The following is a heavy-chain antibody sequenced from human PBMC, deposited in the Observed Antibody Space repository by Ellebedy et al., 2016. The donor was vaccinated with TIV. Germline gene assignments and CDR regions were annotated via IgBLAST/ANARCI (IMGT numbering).Heavy chain of an antibody. V-gene: IGHV1-46*01. CDR3: AKGLKYSSSWYYYFGMDV. J-gene: IGHJ6*02. Sequence: AASVKVSCKASGYTFTSYYMHWVRQAPGQGLEWMGIINPSGGSTSYAQKFQGRVTMTRDTSTSTVYMELSRLRSGDTAVYYCAKGLKYSSSWYYYFGMDVWGQGTTVTVSS. CDR1: GYTFTSYY. D-gene: IGHD6-13*01. CDR2: INPSGGST.